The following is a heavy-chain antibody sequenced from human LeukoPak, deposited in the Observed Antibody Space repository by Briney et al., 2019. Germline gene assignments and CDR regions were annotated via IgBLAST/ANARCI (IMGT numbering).Heavy chain of an antibody. CDR1: GFTFSSYA. J-gene: IGHJ4*02. V-gene: IGHV3-30-3*01. CDR3: ASTTRGPPRYDFDY. D-gene: IGHD5-12*01. Sequence: GRSLRLSCAASGFTFSSYAMHWVRQAPGKGLEWVAVISYDGSNKYYADSVKGRFTISRDNSKNTLYLQMNSLRAEDTAVYYCASTTRGPPRYDFDYWGQGTLVTVSS. CDR2: ISYDGSNK.